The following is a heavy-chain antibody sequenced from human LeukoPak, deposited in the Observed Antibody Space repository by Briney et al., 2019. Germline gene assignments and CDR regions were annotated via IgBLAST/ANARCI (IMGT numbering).Heavy chain of an antibody. D-gene: IGHD6-13*01. CDR2: IYYSGST. CDR3: ARGRFAGIGY. V-gene: IGHV4-61*01. J-gene: IGHJ4*02. CDR1: GGSVSSGSYY. Sequence: PSETLSLTCTVSGGSVSSGSYYWSWIRQPSGKGLEWIGYIYYSGSTNYNPSLKSRVTISVDTSKNQFSLKLSSVTAADTAVYYCARGRFAGIGYWGQGTLVTVSS.